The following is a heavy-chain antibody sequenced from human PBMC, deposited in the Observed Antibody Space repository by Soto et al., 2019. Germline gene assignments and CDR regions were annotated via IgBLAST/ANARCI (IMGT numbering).Heavy chain of an antibody. D-gene: IGHD2-21*02. CDR3: AAGLGFEKGLLYSGVSPYGMDV. CDR2: IIPILGIA. V-gene: IGHV1-69*02. CDR1: GGTFSSYT. Sequence: SVKVSCKASGGTFSSYTISWVRQAPGQGLEWMGRIIPILGIANYAQKFQGRVTITADKSTSTAYMELNSLRSEDTAVYYCAAGLGFEKGLLYSGVSPYGMDVWG. J-gene: IGHJ6*02.